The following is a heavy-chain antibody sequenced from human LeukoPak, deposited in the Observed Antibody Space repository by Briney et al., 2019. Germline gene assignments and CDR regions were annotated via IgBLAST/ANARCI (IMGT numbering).Heavy chain of an antibody. J-gene: IGHJ4*02. D-gene: IGHD3-22*01. CDR2: IKQDGSEK. Sequence: GGSLRLSCAASGFTFSSYWMSWVRQAPGKGLEWVANIKQDGSEKYYVDSVKGRFTISRDNAKNSLYLQMNSLRAEDTAVYYCARYFADDSSGYYSCLGDWGQGTLVTVSS. CDR3: ARYFADDSSGYYSCLGD. CDR1: GFTFSSYW. V-gene: IGHV3-7*01.